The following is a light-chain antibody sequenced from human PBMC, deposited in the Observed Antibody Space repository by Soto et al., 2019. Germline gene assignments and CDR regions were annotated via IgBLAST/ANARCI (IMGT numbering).Light chain of an antibody. J-gene: IGKJ3*01. CDR3: QQLNIFPPLFT. CDR2: GAS. Sequence: DIQLTQSPFFLSASVGDRVTITCRASQGIRSYLAWYQQRPGKAPELLIYGASTLRTGVASRFSGSGSGTEFTLTSSSLQPEDFATDLCQQLNIFPPLFTFGPGTKVDIK. V-gene: IGKV1-9*01. CDR1: QGIRSY.